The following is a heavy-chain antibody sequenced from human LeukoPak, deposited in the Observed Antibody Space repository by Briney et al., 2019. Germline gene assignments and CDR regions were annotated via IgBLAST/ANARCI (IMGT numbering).Heavy chain of an antibody. CDR1: GYTFTSYG. D-gene: IGHD3-22*01. Sequence: VASVKVSCKASGYTFTSYGISWVRQAPGQGLEWMGWISAYNGNTNYAQKLQGRVTMTTDTSTSTAYMELRSLRSDDTAVYYCARDLDSSHYYDSSGYYPTWGQGTLVTVSS. J-gene: IGHJ4*02. V-gene: IGHV1-18*01. CDR3: ARDLDSSHYYDSSGYYPT. CDR2: ISAYNGNT.